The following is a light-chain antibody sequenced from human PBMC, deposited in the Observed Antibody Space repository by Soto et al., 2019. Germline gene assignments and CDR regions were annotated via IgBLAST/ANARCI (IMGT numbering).Light chain of an antibody. CDR1: SSDLGSYDL. CDR3: SSYAGSGTFYV. Sequence: QSVLPQPVSVSGSPGQSITISCTGTSSDLGSYDLVSWYQQHPGKAPKLMVYEVTKRPSGVSNRFSGSKSGNTASLTISGLQAEDEADYSCSSYAGSGTFYVFGSGTKVTVL. J-gene: IGLJ1*01. CDR2: EVT. V-gene: IGLV2-23*02.